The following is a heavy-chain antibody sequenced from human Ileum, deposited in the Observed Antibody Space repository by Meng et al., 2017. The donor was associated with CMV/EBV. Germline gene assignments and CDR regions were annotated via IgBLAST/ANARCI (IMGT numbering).Heavy chain of an antibody. CDR2: ISGSGGST. D-gene: IGHD1-26*01. CDR3: ATTILSGSYFDY. Sequence: GESLKISCAASGFTFSSYWMSWVRQAPGKGLEWVSAISGSGGSTYYADSVKGRFTISRDNSKNTLYLQMNSLRAEDTAVYYCATTILSGSYFDYWGQGTLVTVSS. V-gene: IGHV3-23*01. J-gene: IGHJ4*02. CDR1: GFTFSSYW.